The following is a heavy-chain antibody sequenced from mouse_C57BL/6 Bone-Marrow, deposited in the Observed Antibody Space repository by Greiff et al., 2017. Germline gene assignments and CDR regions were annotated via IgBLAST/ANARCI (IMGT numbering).Heavy chain of an antibody. D-gene: IGHD2-2*01. CDR2: GQGLEWIG. CDR1: YTFS. Sequence: QVQLKESGPELARPWASVKICCQACYTFSRRVHFAIRDTNYWMQWVKQRPGQGLEWIGAIYPGKGDTSYTQKFKGKATLTADKSSSTAYMQRSSLTAEDSAVYYWSWNGYGPYWYVDVWGTWTTVTVSS. V-gene: IGHV1-87*01. CDR3: AEDSAVYYWSWNGYGPYWYVDV. J-gene: IGHJ1*03.